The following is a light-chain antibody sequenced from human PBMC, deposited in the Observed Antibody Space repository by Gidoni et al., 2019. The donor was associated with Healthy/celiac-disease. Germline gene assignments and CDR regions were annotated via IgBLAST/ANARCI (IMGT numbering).Light chain of an antibody. Sequence: EIVLTQSPATLSLSPGERATLSCRASQSVSSYLAWYQQKPGQAPRLLIYDASNRAPGIPARFSGSVSGTDFTLTISSLEPEDFAVYYCQQRSNWPRLTFGGGTKVEIK. J-gene: IGKJ4*01. V-gene: IGKV3-11*01. CDR1: QSVSSY. CDR3: QQRSNWPRLT. CDR2: DAS.